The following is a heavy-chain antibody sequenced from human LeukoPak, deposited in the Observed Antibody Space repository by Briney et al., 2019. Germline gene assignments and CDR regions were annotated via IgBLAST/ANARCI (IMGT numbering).Heavy chain of an antibody. Sequence: QPGGYLRLSCAASGFTFTSYVMSWVRQAPGKGLEWAASVGGGGDYTYYSDSVKGRFTISRDNSENTVYLQMKSLRAEDTAVYYCVRRTASDFWGQGALVTVSS. CDR1: GFTFTSYV. CDR3: VRRTASDF. CDR2: VGGGGDYT. J-gene: IGHJ4*02. V-gene: IGHV3-23*01. D-gene: IGHD2-21*02.